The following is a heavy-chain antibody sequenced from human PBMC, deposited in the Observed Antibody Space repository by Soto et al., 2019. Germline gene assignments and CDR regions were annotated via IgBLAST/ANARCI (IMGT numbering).Heavy chain of an antibody. CDR3: ARANVDYVWGSYRFEGMDV. J-gene: IGHJ6*02. CDR2: LYNSGRP. Sequence: SETLSLGCTVSGGSISSYYWSWIRQPAGKGTEWIPPLYNSGRPNYHPSLRSRVTMAVQTSKNQFSLNLSSVTAAATALYYCARANVDYVWGSYRFEGMDVWGQGTTVTVS. CDR1: GGSISSYY. D-gene: IGHD3-16*02. V-gene: IGHV4-4*07.